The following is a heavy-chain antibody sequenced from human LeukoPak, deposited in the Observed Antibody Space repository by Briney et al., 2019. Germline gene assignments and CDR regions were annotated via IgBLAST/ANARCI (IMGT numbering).Heavy chain of an antibody. V-gene: IGHV3-74*01. CDR1: GFTFNTCW. Sequence: GGSLRLSCAASGFTFNTCWMHWVRQAPGKGLVWVSRINNDGSDVNYADSVKGRFTISRDNAKNTLYLQMNSLRAEDTAVYYCARVFHLIDHWGQGTLVTVTS. J-gene: IGHJ4*02. CDR2: INNDGSDV. CDR3: ARVFHLIDH.